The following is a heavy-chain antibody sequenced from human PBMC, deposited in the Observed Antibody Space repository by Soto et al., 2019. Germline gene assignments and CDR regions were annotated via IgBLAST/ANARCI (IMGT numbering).Heavy chain of an antibody. Sequence: QVQLVQSGAEVKMPGASVKVSCKPSGYTFTSYGISWLRQAPGQGLEWMGWISAYNGNTNYAQKLQGRVTMTTDTSTRTAHRKLGSLRSDDTAVYYCAREDPPSWNWGQGTQVTVSS. CDR3: AREDPPSWN. D-gene: IGHD2-2*01. J-gene: IGHJ4*02. CDR1: GYTFTSYG. V-gene: IGHV1-18*01. CDR2: ISAYNGNT.